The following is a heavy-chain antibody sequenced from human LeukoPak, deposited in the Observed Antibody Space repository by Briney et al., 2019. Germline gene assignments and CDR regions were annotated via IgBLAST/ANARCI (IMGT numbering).Heavy chain of an antibody. CDR3: ARVIRQWLVSDAFDI. CDR2: ISAYNGNT. CDR1: GYTFTSYG. D-gene: IGHD6-19*01. J-gene: IGHJ3*02. V-gene: IGHV1-18*01. Sequence: ASVKVSCKASGYTFTSYGISWVRQAPGQGLEWKGWISAYNGNTNYAQKLQGRVTMTTDTSTSTAYMELRSLRSDDTAVYYCARVIRQWLVSDAFDIWGQGTMVTVSS.